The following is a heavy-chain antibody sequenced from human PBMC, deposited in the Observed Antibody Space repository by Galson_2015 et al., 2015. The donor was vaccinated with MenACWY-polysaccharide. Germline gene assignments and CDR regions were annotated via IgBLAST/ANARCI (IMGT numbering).Heavy chain of an antibody. CDR3: ARATYNGGWYPDYFDY. J-gene: IGHJ4*02. V-gene: IGHV3-7*01. D-gene: IGHD6-19*01. CDR1: GFTFSTYW. CDR2: IKPDGSDK. Sequence: SLRLSCAASGFTFSTYWMSWVRQAPGKGLEWVANIKPDGSDKYYVDSVKGRFTISRDNAKNSLYLQMNSLRAEDTAIFFCARATYNGGWYPDYFDYWGQGALVTVSS.